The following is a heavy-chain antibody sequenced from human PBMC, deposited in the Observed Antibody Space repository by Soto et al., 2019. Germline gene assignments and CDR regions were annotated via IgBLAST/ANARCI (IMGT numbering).Heavy chain of an antibody. CDR2: ISGPSIYI. J-gene: IGHJ6*02. D-gene: IGHD2-8*01. CDR1: GFTFSGYS. V-gene: IGHV3-21*01. Sequence: EVQLVESGGGLVKPGGSLRLSCVASGFTFSGYSINWVRQAPGKGLEWVSYISGPSIYIYYADSVKGRFTISRDKAKSGVYLQMNSLRGEDTAVYYCARGFRNGFNVWGQGTTVSVSS. CDR3: ARGFRNGFNV.